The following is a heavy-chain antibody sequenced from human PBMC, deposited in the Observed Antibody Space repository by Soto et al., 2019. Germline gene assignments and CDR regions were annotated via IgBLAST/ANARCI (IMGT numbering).Heavy chain of an antibody. CDR1: GFIVSGSY. D-gene: IGHD4-17*01. CDR3: AKDRGNYGDGGLEH. CDR2: MYPDGSR. V-gene: IGHV3-53*04. Sequence: EVQLVESGGDLVQPGGSLRLSCVASGFIVSGSYMSWVRQAPGEGLEWVSVMYPDGSRHYAESVKGRFAISRQNSENTVYLQMNSLRTEDTAVYSCAKDRGNYGDGGLEHWGQGTLVTVSS. J-gene: IGHJ4*02.